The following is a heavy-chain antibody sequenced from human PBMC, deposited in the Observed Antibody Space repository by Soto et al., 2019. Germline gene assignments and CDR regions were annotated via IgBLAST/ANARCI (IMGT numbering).Heavy chain of an antibody. J-gene: IGHJ4*02. Sequence: GGSLRLSCAASGFTFSSYGMHWVRQAPGKGLEWVAVISYDASNKYSADSVEGRFTISRDNSKNTLYLHMNSLGAEDTAVYFCAKGALSGYSRYSFYYFDYWGQGTLVTVSA. D-gene: IGHD5-12*01. CDR2: ISYDASNK. CDR1: GFTFSSYG. V-gene: IGHV3-30*18. CDR3: AKGALSGYSRYSFYYFDY.